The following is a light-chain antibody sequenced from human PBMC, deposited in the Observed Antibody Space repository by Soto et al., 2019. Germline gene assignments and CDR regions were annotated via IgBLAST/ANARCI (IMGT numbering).Light chain of an antibody. J-gene: IGKJ1*01. CDR3: QQYGNSPWT. Sequence: EIVLTQSPGTLSLSPGERATLSCRASQSVSNNYLAWYQQRPGQAPRLLTYGASSRAIGIPDRFSGSGSGTDFTLPINRLEPEDFAGYYWQQYGNSPWTFGQGTKVEIK. CDR2: GAS. CDR1: QSVSNNY. V-gene: IGKV3-20*01.